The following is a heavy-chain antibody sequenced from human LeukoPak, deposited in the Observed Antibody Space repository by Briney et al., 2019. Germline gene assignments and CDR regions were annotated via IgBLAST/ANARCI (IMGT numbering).Heavy chain of an antibody. J-gene: IGHJ3*02. Sequence: GGSLRLSCAASGFTFSSYAMNWVRQAPGKGLEWASAISGSGSTTYYADSVKGRFTISRDNSKNTLFLQMNSLTAEDTAIYSCARPRLEYCSGGSCFDAFDIWGQGTMVTVSS. D-gene: IGHD2-15*01. CDR3: ARPRLEYCSGGSCFDAFDI. V-gene: IGHV3-23*01. CDR1: GFTFSSYA. CDR2: ISGSGSTT.